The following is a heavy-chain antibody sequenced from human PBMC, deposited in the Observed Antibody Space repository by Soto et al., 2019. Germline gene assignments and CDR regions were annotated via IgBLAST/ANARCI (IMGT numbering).Heavy chain of an antibody. CDR3: ARRGDSEHFDF. J-gene: IGHJ4*02. CDR1: GYSFATYW. CDR2: IYPGDSDT. D-gene: IGHD3-10*01. V-gene: IGHV5-51*01. Sequence: GESLKISCKGSGYSFATYWIAWVRQMPGKGLEWMGIIYPGDSDTRYSPSFQGQVTISADKSISTAYLQWSSLKASDTAMYYCARRGDSEHFDFWGQGTLVTVSS.